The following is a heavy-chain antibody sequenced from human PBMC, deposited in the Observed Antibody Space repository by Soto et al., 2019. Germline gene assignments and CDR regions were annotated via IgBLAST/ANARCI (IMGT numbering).Heavy chain of an antibody. CDR3: ARGGTSGSAVYNWFDP. D-gene: IGHD3-10*01. V-gene: IGHV4-59*02. CDR2: IHNSGGT. CDR1: GSSVSSFS. Sequence: PXETLSLTCSVTGSSVSSFSWSWIRQSPGKGLEWIGYIHNSGGTNYTPSLRSRVTISVDTSKNLLSLNLTSLTAADTAVYYCARGGTSGSAVYNWFDPWGQGTLVTVSS. J-gene: IGHJ5*02.